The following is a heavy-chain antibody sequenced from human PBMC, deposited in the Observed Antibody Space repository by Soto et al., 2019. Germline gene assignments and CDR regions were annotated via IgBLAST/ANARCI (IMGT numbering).Heavy chain of an antibody. CDR3: ARESGGYASFDY. J-gene: IGHJ4*02. V-gene: IGHV4-31*03. D-gene: IGHD5-12*01. Sequence: QVQLQESGPGLVKPSQTLSLTCTVSGGSISSGGYYWSWIRQHPGKGLEWIGYIYYSGSTYYNPSLKRRVIISVDTSKNLFSLKLSSVTAADTAVYYCARESGGYASFDYWGQGTLVTVSS. CDR1: GGSISSGGYY. CDR2: IYYSGST.